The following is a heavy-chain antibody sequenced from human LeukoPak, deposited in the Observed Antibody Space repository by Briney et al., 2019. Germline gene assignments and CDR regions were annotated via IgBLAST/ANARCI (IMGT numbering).Heavy chain of an antibody. CDR1: GGPISSGGYY. V-gene: IGHV4-31*03. D-gene: IGHD2-2*01. CDR3: ARGGGVLPAARGRFDP. CDR2: IYYSGST. J-gene: IGHJ5*02. Sequence: SEILSLTCTVSGGPISSGGYYWSWIRQHPGKGLEWIGYIYYSGSTYYNPSLKSRVTISVDTSKNQFSLKLSSVTAADTAVYYCARGGGVLPAARGRFDPWGQGTLVTVSS.